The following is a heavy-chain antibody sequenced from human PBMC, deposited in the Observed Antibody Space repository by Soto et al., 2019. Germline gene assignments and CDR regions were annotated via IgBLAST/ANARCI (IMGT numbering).Heavy chain of an antibody. CDR2: ISSSGSTI. J-gene: IGHJ6*02. V-gene: IGHV3-11*01. D-gene: IGHD2-21*01. Sequence: PCGPLRHSCTASRFTFRDYYMSWISQAPGKGLEWVSYISSSGSTIYYADSVKGRFTISRDNAKNSLYLQMNSLRAEDTAVYYCARDLIDYYGMDVWGQGTTVTGSS. CDR3: ARDLIDYYGMDV. CDR1: RFTFRDYY.